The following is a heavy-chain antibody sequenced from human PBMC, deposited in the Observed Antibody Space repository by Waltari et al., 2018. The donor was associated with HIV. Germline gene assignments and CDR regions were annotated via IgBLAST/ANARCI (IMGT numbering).Heavy chain of an antibody. CDR1: GGSISSSSYY. J-gene: IGHJ4*02. CDR3: ARDRRLQQWLVYFDY. D-gene: IGHD6-19*01. V-gene: IGHV4-39*07. CDR2: IYYSGST. Sequence: QLQLQESGPGLVKPSETLSLTCTVSGGSISSSSYYWGWIRQPPGKGLEWIGSIYYSGSTYYNPSLKSRVTISVDTSKNQFSLKLSSVTAADTAVYYCARDRRLQQWLVYFDYWGQGTLVTVSS.